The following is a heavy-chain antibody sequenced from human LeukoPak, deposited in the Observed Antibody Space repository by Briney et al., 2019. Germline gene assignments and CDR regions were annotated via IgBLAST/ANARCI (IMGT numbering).Heavy chain of an antibody. CDR1: GGSISSYY. CDR3: ARQHSGGYYYFDY. CDR2: FYYSTNT. Sequence: SETLSLTCTVSGGSISSYYWSWIRQPPGKGLEWIGYFYYSTNTNYNPSLTSRVTISVDTSKNQFSLKLSSETAADTAVYYCARQHSGGYYYFDYWGQGTLVTVSS. D-gene: IGHD3-22*01. J-gene: IGHJ4*02. V-gene: IGHV4-59*08.